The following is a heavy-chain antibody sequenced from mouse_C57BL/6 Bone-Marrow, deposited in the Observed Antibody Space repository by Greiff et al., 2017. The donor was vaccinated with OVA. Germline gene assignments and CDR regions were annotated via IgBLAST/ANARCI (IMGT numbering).Heavy chain of an antibody. CDR1: GYTFTSYW. V-gene: IGHV1-50*01. CDR2: IDPSDSYT. D-gene: IGHD2-5*01. Sequence: QVQLQQPGAELVKPGASVKLSCKASGYTFTSYWMQWVKQRPGQGLEWIGEIDPSDSYTNYNQKFKGKATLTVDTSSSTAYRQLSSLTSEDSSVYYCARESNYSFAYWGQGTLVTVSA. CDR3: ARESNYSFAY. J-gene: IGHJ3*01.